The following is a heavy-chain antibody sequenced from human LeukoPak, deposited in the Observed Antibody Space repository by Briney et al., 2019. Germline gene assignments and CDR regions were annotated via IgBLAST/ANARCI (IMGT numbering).Heavy chain of an antibody. CDR1: GFPNSSDYY. V-gene: IGHV4-38-2*01. CDR2: ISHSGST. D-gene: IGHD2-2*01. CDR3: AREPAWRGAMDY. J-gene: IGHJ4*02. Sequence: SETLSLTCVVSGFPNSSDYYWHWIRQPPGKGLEWIGTISHSGSTYYYPSLKSRLTISIDTSKNQFSLQLSSLTAADTAEYFCAREPAWRGAMDYWGQGTLVTVSS.